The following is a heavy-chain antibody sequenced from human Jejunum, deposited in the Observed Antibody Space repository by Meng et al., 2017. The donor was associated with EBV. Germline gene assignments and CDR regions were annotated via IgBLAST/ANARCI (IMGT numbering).Heavy chain of an antibody. CDR1: GGSISSTDW. V-gene: IGHV4-4*02. D-gene: IGHD6-19*01. CDR2: IAHSGTT. CDR3: AKNSGFSIGGDDY. Sequence: QVQLQESGPGLVKPSGTLSLPFAVPGGSISSTDWWSWVRQPPGKGLEWIGEIAHSGTTQYNPSLKSRVTISVDESKNQLSLRLTSVTAADTAVYYCAKNSGFSIGGDDYWGRGTLVTVAS. J-gene: IGHJ4*02.